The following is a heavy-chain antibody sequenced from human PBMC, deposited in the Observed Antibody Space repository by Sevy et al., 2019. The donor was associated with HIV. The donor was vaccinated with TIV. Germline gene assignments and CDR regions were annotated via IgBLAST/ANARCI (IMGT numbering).Heavy chain of an antibody. CDR2: ISGSARST. Sequence: GESLKISCAASGFTFTSYAMSWVRQAPGKGLEWVSAISGSARSTYYADSVKGRFTISRDNSKNTLYLLINSLRAEDMAIYYCAKDGHYYDSSGDYLNYFDYWGQGTLVTVSS. D-gene: IGHD3-22*01. J-gene: IGHJ4*02. V-gene: IGHV3-23*01. CDR3: AKDGHYYDSSGDYLNYFDY. CDR1: GFTFTSYA.